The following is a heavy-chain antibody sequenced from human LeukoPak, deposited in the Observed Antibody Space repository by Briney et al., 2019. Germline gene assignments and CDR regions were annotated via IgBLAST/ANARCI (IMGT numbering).Heavy chain of an antibody. CDR3: ARDGYSSGWHYFDY. CDR2: IYHSGST. D-gene: IGHD6-19*01. V-gene: IGHV4-38-2*02. CDR1: GYSISSGYY. Sequence: SETLSLTCTVSGYSISSGYYWGWIRQPPGKGLEWIGSIYHSGSTYYNPSLKSRVTISVDTSKNQFSLKLSSVTAADTAVYYCARDGYSSGWHYFDYWGQGTLVTVSS. J-gene: IGHJ4*02.